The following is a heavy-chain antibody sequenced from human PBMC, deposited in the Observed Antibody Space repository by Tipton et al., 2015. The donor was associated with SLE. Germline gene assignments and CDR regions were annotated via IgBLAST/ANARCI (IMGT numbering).Heavy chain of an antibody. CDR3: ARDRSSGYYWFDP. J-gene: IGHJ5*02. D-gene: IGHD3-22*01. V-gene: IGHV4-39*07. CDR2: LSYGGST. CDR1: GGSIRSSAYS. Sequence: TLSLTCTVSGGSIRSSAYSWAWIRQPPGRGLEWIGSLSYGGSTYYNPSLKSRVTISVDTSKNQFSLKLNSVTAADTAVYYCARDRSSGYYWFDPWGQGTLVTVSS.